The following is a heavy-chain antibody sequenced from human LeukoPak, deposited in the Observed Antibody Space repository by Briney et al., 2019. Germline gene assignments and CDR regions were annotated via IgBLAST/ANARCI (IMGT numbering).Heavy chain of an antibody. J-gene: IGHJ4*02. D-gene: IGHD6-6*01. V-gene: IGHV3-23*01. Sequence: GGSLRLSCAASGFTFSNYAMSWVRQAPGKGLEWVSAFSPSGGGTYYADSVKGRFTISRDNAKNSLYLQMNSLRAEDTAVYYCARDLISSSSGRRDYWGQGTLVTVSS. CDR1: GFTFSNYA. CDR3: ARDLISSSSGRRDY. CDR2: FSPSGGGT.